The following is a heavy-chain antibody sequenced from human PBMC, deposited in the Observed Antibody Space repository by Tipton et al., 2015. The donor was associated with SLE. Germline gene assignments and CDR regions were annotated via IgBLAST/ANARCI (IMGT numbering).Heavy chain of an antibody. CDR3: ATGGVAEH. CDR2: IYYGGNT. J-gene: IGHJ1*01. CDR1: GFTFSSKG. V-gene: IGHV4-59*04. Sequence: LRLSCAASGFTFSSKGMHWVRQAPGKGLEWIGSIYYGGNTYYNPSLKSRVTMSVDTSKNQFSLKLSSVTAADTAVYYCATGGVAEHWGQGTLVTVSS. D-gene: IGHD6-19*01.